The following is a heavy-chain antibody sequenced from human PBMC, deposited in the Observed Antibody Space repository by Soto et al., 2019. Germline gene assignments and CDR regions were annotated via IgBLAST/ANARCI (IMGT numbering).Heavy chain of an antibody. CDR1: GFTFSSYA. CDR3: ARDMEGWEAAAGIIGDY. D-gene: IGHD6-13*01. Sequence: QVQLVESGGGVVQPGRSLRLSCAASGFTFSSYAMHWVRQAPGKGLEWVAVISYDGSNKYYADSVKGRFTISRDNSKNTLYLQMNSLRAEDTAVYYCARDMEGWEAAAGIIGDYWGQGTLVTVSS. CDR2: ISYDGSNK. J-gene: IGHJ4*02. V-gene: IGHV3-30-3*01.